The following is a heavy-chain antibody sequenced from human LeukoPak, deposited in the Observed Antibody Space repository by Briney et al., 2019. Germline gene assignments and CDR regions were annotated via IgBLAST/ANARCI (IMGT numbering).Heavy chain of an antibody. V-gene: IGHV4-59*08. Sequence: PSETLSLTCTVSGGSISNYYWSWIRQPPGKGLEWIGYICSCGSTDYNPSLKSRVTISVDTSENHFSLMLTFGTAADTAVYYCARGPSRDGYNNIILFGNWGQGTLVTVSS. CDR1: GGSISNYY. D-gene: IGHD5-24*01. J-gene: IGHJ4*02. CDR2: ICSCGST. CDR3: ARGPSRDGYNNIILFGN.